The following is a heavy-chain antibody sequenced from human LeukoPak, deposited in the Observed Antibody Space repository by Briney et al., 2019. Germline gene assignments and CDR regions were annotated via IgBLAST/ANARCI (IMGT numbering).Heavy chain of an antibody. CDR1: GFTFSSRW. CDR3: HPLGYTSN. D-gene: IGHD6-19*01. J-gene: IGHJ4*02. V-gene: IGHV3-74*01. CDR2: VKNDGTT. Sequence: PGGSLRLSCAVSGFTSGFTFSSRWMHWVRQAPGKGLVWVSLVKNDGTTNYADSVKGRSTVSRDNAKYTMYLQMNNLRVEDTALYFCHPLGYTSNWGQGTLVTVSS.